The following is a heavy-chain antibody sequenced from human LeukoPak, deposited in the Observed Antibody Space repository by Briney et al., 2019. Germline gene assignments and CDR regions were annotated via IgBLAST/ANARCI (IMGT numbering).Heavy chain of an antibody. CDR3: AKESGYYGSGSDHSAGFFDY. D-gene: IGHD3-10*01. Sequence: VSLRLSCAASAFTFSSYAMSWVRQAPGKGREWVSAISGSGGSTYYADSVKGRFTISTDNSKNTLYLQMNSLRAEETAVYYCAKESGYYGSGSDHSAGFFDYWGQGTLVTVSS. CDR2: ISGSGGST. V-gene: IGHV3-23*01. CDR1: AFTFSSYA. J-gene: IGHJ4*02.